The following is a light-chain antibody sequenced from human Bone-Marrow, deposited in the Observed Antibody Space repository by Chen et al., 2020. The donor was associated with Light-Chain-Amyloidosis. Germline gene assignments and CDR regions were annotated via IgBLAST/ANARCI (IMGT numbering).Light chain of an antibody. J-gene: IGKJ5*01. CDR2: GAS. Sequence: DIQMTPSPSSLSASAGDRVTITCRASQGISSSLAWYQQKPGKVPELLIYGASILESGVPSRFSGSGSGTDITRTISSLQPEDVATCYCQKYNSGPITFGQWTRLEL. CDR1: QGISSS. CDR3: QKYNSGPIT. V-gene: IGKV1-27*01.